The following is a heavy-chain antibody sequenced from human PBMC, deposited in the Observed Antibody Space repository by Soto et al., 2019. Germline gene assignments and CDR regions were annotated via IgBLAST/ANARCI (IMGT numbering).Heavy chain of an antibody. Sequence: GGSLRLSCAASGFTFSSYAMHWVRQAPGKGLEWVAVISYDGSNKYYADSVKGRFTISRDNSKNTLYLQMNSLRAEDTAVYYCARDIGNYYDSSGYYSNFDYWGQGTLVTVSS. CDR3: ARDIGNYYDSSGYYSNFDY. CDR2: ISYDGSNK. CDR1: GFTFSSYA. D-gene: IGHD3-22*01. V-gene: IGHV3-30-3*01. J-gene: IGHJ4*02.